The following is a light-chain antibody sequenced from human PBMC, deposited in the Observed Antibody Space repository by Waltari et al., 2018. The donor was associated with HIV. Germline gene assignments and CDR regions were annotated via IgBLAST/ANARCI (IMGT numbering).Light chain of an antibody. CDR1: NSNIGSNF. J-gene: IGLJ1*01. CDR3: ASWDDGLRGHV. V-gene: IGLV1-47*01. CDR2: RNN. Sequence: QSGLTQPPSASGTPGQRLSISCAGNNSNIGSNFVFWYRQIPGAPPTLLVYRNNQRPSGVGDRLSGSRSGASASLVISGLRVEDEADYYCASWDDGLRGHVFGSGTTVSV.